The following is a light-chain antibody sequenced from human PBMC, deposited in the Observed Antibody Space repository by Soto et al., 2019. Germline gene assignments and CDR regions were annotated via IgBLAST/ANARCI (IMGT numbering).Light chain of an antibody. CDR1: NSNIGSNT. Sequence: QSVLTQPPSASGAPGQRVTISCAGSNSNIGSNTVKWYQQLPGTAPQLLIYTNSQRPSGVPDRFSGSKSGTSASLAISGLQSEDEADYYCSAWYDSLSGLVFGTGTKVTVL. CDR2: TNS. V-gene: IGLV1-44*01. J-gene: IGLJ1*01. CDR3: SAWYDSLSGLV.